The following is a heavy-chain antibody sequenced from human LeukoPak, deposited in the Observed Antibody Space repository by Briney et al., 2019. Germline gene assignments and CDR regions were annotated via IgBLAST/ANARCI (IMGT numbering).Heavy chain of an antibody. Sequence: ASVKVSCKASGYIFSGYYMHWVRQAPGQGLEWLGWINTKSGAADYAQQFRGRVTMTRDTSINTDYMEMKRVTSDDTAVYYCARGAEAETSPLDFWGQGTLVIVS. CDR1: GYIFSGYY. CDR2: INTKSGAA. CDR3: ARGAEAETSPLDF. J-gene: IGHJ4*02. D-gene: IGHD6-13*01. V-gene: IGHV1-2*02.